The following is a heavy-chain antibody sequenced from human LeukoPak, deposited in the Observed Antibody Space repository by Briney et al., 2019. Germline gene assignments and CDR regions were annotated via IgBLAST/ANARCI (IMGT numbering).Heavy chain of an antibody. CDR3: ARELSYDGSGGGLDY. CDR1: GGTFTSYG. D-gene: IGHD2/OR15-2a*01. J-gene: IGHJ4*02. CDR2: MIPSFGTA. Sequence: SVKVSCKASGGTFTSYGIIWGPEAPGQGLKWRGGMIPSFGTANYAQKFQGRVTITADESTSTAYMELSSLRSEDTAVYYCARELSYDGSGGGLDYWGQGTLVTVCS. V-gene: IGHV1-69*01.